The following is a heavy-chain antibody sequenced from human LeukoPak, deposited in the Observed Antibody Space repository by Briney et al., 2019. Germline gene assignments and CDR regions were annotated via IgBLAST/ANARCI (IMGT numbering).Heavy chain of an antibody. V-gene: IGHV3-23*01. Sequence: GGSLRLSCAASGFTFSSYAMSWVRQAPGKGLEWVSAISGSGGSTYYADSVKGRFTISRDNSKNTLYLQMNSLRAEDTAVYYCAKDGAGSQSYCSSTSCYVDYWGQGTLVTVSS. CDR2: ISGSGGST. CDR3: AKDGAGSQSYCSSTSCYVDY. D-gene: IGHD2-2*01. J-gene: IGHJ4*02. CDR1: GFTFSSYA.